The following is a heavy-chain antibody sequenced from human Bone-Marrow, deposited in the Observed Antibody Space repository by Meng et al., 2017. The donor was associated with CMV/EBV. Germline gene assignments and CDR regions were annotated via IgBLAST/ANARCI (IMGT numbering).Heavy chain of an antibody. Sequence: GGSLRLSCAASGFTFGTYSMNWVRQAPGKGLEWVAYVSDISSTKYYGDSVRGRFSISRDNAKNSLYLQMNSLRAEDTAVYYCASVYSGYDISYFDHWGQGTLVTVSS. V-gene: IGHV3-48*04. D-gene: IGHD5-12*01. CDR2: VSDISSTK. J-gene: IGHJ4*02. CDR3: ASVYSGYDISYFDH. CDR1: GFTFGTYS.